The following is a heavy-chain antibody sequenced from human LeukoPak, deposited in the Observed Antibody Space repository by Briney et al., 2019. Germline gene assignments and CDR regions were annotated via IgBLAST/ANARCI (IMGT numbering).Heavy chain of an antibody. J-gene: IGHJ4*02. V-gene: IGHV4-59*08. Sequence: SETLSLTCTVSDGSINGYYWSWIRQPPGKGLDWIGYMYSGGTTNYSPSLKSRVTISEDTSKNQFSLKLSSVTAADTAVYYCARHRRDLGYYYGSGSYPYYFDYWGQGTLVTVSS. CDR2: MYSGGTT. CDR1: DGSINGYY. D-gene: IGHD3-10*01. CDR3: ARHRRDLGYYYGSGSYPYYFDY.